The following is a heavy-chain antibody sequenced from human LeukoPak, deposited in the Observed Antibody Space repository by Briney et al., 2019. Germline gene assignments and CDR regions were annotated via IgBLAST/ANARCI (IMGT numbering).Heavy chain of an antibody. CDR3: ARDPPGIAAAGPVFDY. D-gene: IGHD6-13*01. Sequence: PGGSLRLSCAASGFTFSSYSMNWVRQAPGKGLEWVSSISSSSSYIYYADSVKGRFTISRDNAKNSLCLQMNSLRAEDTAVYYCARDPPGIAAAGPVFDYWGQGTLVTVSS. V-gene: IGHV3-21*01. J-gene: IGHJ4*02. CDR2: ISSSSSYI. CDR1: GFTFSSYS.